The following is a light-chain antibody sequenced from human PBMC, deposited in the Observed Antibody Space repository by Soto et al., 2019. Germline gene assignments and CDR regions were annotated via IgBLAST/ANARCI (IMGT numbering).Light chain of an antibody. J-gene: IGLJ2*01. V-gene: IGLV1-44*01. CDR1: SSSIGRNT. CDR3: AAWDDSLNGVI. CDR2: SDI. Sequence: QSVLTQPPSASGTPGQRVTMSCSGSSSSIGRNTVKWYQHLPGTAPKLLIYSDIQRPSGVPDRFSGSKSGTSASLAISGLQSEDEANYYCAAWDDSLNGVIFGGGAKVTVL.